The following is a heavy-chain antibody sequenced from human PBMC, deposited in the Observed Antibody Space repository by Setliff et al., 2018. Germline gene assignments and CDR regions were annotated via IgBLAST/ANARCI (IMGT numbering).Heavy chain of an antibody. V-gene: IGHV3-7*01. D-gene: IGHD3-10*01. J-gene: IGHJ6*02. CDR2: INQDGGAK. Sequence: GGSLRLSCAASGFTFSSFWMSWVRQAPGKGLEWVANINQDGGAKYYVDSVKGRFTISRDNAKNSLSLQMNSLRAEDSAVYYCARDGVFYAMDFWGQGTTVTVS. CDR3: ARDGVFYAMDF. CDR1: GFTFSSFW.